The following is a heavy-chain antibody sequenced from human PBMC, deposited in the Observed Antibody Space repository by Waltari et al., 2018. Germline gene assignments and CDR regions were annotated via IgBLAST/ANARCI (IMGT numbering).Heavy chain of an antibody. CDR2: IYYSGST. CDR1: GGSISSYY. V-gene: IGHV4-59*01. CDR3: ARGKDYYDSSGYSFDY. Sequence: QVQLQESGPGLVKPSETLSLTCTVCGGSISSYYWSWIRQRTGKGLEWIGYIYYSGSTNYNPSLKSRVTISVDTSKNQFSLKLSSVTAADTAVYYCARGKDYYDSSGYSFDYWGQGTLVTVSS. J-gene: IGHJ4*02. D-gene: IGHD3-22*01.